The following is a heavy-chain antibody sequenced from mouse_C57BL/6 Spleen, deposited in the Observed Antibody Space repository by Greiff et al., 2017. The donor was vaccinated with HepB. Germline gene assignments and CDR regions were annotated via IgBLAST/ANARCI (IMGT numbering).Heavy chain of an antibody. Sequence: QVQLQQSGAELVKPGASVKISCKASGYAFSSYWMNWVKQRPGKGLEWIGQIYPGDGDTNYNGKFKGKATLTADKSSSTAYMQLSSLTSEDSAVYFCARVPNYYGSSRYAMDYWGQGTSVTVSS. CDR2: IYPGDGDT. CDR3: ARVPNYYGSSRYAMDY. V-gene: IGHV1-80*01. D-gene: IGHD1-1*01. J-gene: IGHJ4*01. CDR1: GYAFSSYW.